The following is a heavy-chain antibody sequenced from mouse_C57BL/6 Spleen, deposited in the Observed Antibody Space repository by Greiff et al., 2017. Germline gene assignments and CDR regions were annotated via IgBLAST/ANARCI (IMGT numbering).Heavy chain of an antibody. D-gene: IGHD1-1*01. J-gene: IGHJ3*01. V-gene: IGHV7-1*01. CDR3: ARDAGPYGSSPFAY. CDR2: SRNKANDYTT. CDR1: GFTFSDFY. Sequence: EVKVVESGGGLVQSGRSLRLSCATSGFTFSDFYMEWVRQAPGKGLEWIAASRNKANDYTTEYSASVKGRFIVSRDTSQSILYLQMNALRAEDTAIYYCARDAGPYGSSPFAYWGQGTLVTVSA.